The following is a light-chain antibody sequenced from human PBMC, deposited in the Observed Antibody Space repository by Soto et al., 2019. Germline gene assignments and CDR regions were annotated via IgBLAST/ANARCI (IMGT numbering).Light chain of an antibody. CDR1: NSDVGLYNF. CDR2: EVT. CDR3: ISFGGKNFVF. J-gene: IGLJ2*01. Sequence: QSALTQPPSASGSPGQSVTISCTGTNSDVGLYNFVSWYQQHPGNAPKLMIYEVTKRPSGVPDRFSGSKSGNTASLTVSGLEGEEEGNYSCISFGGKNFVFFGGGTKLPVL. V-gene: IGLV2-8*01.